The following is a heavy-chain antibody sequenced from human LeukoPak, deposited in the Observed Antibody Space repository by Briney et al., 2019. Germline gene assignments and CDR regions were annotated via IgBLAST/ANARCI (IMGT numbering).Heavy chain of an antibody. D-gene: IGHD3-22*01. J-gene: IGHJ3*02. CDR2: ISYDGSNT. CDR3: ANRRYYDGSVAFDI. Sequence: GGSLRLSCAPSGFTSSSYAMHGVRQAPGKGRGGVAVISYDGSNTYYADSVKGRFTISRDNFKNTLYLQMNSLRAEDTAVYYCANRRYYDGSVAFDIWGQGTMVTVSS. CDR1: GFTSSSYA. V-gene: IGHV3-30*04.